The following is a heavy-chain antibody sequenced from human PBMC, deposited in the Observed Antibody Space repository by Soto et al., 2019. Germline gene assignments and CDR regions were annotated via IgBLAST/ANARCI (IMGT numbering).Heavy chain of an antibody. D-gene: IGHD3-9*01. J-gene: IGHJ1*01. V-gene: IGHV4-31*03. CDR1: GGSISSGGYY. CDR3: AGLRYYDILTGYAIAY. CDR2: IYYSGST. Sequence: QVQLQESGPGLVKPSQTLSLTCTVSGGSISSGGYYWSWIRQHPGKVLEWIGYIYYSGSTYYNTTVTSRVTKSVDTSKTRFSQQLSSVTAADTAVYYCAGLRYYDILTGYAIAYSGKGTLVPVSS.